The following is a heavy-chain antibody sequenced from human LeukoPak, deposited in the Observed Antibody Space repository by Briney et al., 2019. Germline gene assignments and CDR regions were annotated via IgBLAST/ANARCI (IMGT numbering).Heavy chain of an antibody. D-gene: IGHD6-13*01. V-gene: IGHV3-48*03. Sequence: GGSLRLSCAASGFTFRNYEMNWVRQAPGKGLEWVSYISSSGGTIYYADSVKGRVTISRDNAKNSLYLQLSSLRAEDTAVYYCAAAYGSSWYAYWGQGTLVTVSS. CDR2: ISSSGGTI. J-gene: IGHJ4*02. CDR3: AAAYGSSWYAY. CDR1: GFTFRNYE.